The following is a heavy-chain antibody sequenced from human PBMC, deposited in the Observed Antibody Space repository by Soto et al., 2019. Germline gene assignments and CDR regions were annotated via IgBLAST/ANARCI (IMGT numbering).Heavy chain of an antibody. CDR3: VRGWRDVDY. D-gene: IGHD3-3*01. Sequence: EVQLLESGGGLVQSGGSLRLSCAASGFTFSSYAMSWVRQAPGKGLDWVSSISTGGGTTYSADSVKGRFTVSRDNSTNALDLQPNSLRAEDPALYYCVRGWRDVDYWGQGTLVTVSS. CDR1: GFTFSSYA. CDR2: ISTGGGTT. J-gene: IGHJ4*02. V-gene: IGHV3-23*01.